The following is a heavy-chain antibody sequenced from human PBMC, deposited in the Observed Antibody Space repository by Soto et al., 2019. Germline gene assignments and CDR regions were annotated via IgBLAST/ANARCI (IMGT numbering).Heavy chain of an antibody. J-gene: IGHJ3*02. D-gene: IGHD1-1*01. CDR1: GYTFTGYY. V-gene: IGHV1-2*02. CDR3: ARKEPNTDAFDI. CDR2: INPNSGGT. Sequence: ASVKVSCKASGYTFTGYYIHWVRQAPGQGLEWMAWINPNSGGTNYAQKLQGRVTMTRDTSISTAYMELSRLRSDDTAVYYCARKEPNTDAFDIWGQGTMVTVSS.